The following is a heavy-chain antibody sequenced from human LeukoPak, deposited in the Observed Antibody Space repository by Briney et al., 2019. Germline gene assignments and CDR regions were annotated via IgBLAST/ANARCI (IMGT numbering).Heavy chain of an antibody. CDR1: GFTFSSYE. J-gene: IGHJ4*02. V-gene: IGHV3-48*03. D-gene: IGHD6-19*01. CDR3: ARDRGIAVALDY. Sequence: GALRLSCAASGFTFSSYEMNWVRQAPGKGLEWVSYSSSTGSTYYANSVKGRLTISRDNAKKSLYLQMNSLRAEDTAVYYCARDRGIAVALDYWGQGTLVTVSS. CDR2: SSSTGST.